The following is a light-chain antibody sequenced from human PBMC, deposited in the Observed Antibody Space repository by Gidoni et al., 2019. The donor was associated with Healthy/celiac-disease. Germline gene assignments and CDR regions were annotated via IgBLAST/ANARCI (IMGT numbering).Light chain of an antibody. CDR1: QSLLYSDGFNY. CDR3: MQSLQTPRT. J-gene: IGKJ1*01. CDR2: LGS. Sequence: DIVMTQSPLSLPVTPGEPASISCRSSQSLLYSDGFNYLDWYLQKPGQSPQLLIHLGSNRASGVPDRFSGSGSGTDFTLRISRVEAEDVGVYYCMQSLQTPRTFXQXTKVDIK. V-gene: IGKV2-28*01.